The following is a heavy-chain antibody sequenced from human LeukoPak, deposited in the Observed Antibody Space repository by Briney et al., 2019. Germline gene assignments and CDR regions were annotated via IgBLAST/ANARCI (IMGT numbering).Heavy chain of an antibody. CDR3: ARIGSTIFGVVIQTRTYYFDY. D-gene: IGHD3-3*01. V-gene: IGHV4-4*02. Sequence: SETLSLTCAVSGGSISSSNWWSWVRQPPGKGLEWIGEIYHSGSTNYNPSLKSRVTISVDKSKNQFSLKLSSVTAADTAVYYCARIGSTIFGVVIQTRTYYFDYWGQGTLVTVSS. J-gene: IGHJ4*02. CDR2: IYHSGST. CDR1: GGSISSSNW.